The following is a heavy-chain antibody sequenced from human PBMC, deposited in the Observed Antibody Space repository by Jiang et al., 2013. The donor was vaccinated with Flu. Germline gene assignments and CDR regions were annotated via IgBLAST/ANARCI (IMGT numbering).Heavy chain of an antibody. V-gene: IGHV1-46*01. CDR2: INPSGGST. Sequence: GAEVKKPGASVKVSCKASGYTFTSYYMHWVRQAPGQGLEWMGIINPSGGSTGYAQKFQGRVTMTRDTSISTAYMELSRLRSDDTAVYYCAVTGLYSGSLYYFDYWGQGTLVTVSS. CDR3: AVTGLYSGSLYYFDY. CDR1: GYTFTSYY. D-gene: IGHD1-26*01. J-gene: IGHJ4*02.